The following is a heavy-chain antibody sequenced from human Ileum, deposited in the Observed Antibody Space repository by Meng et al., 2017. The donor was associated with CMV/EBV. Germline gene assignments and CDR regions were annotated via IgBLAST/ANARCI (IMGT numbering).Heavy chain of an antibody. Sequence: SGYTFRNAWMTWVRQAPGKGLGWVGRIRSMRAGGTIDYAAPVEGRFTISRYDSANTLYLQIDSLETEDTAVYYCTKGGPLGSYFDYWGQGALVTVSS. V-gene: IGHV3-15*01. CDR3: TKGGPLGSYFDY. CDR1: GYTFRNAW. J-gene: IGHJ4*02. CDR2: IRSMRAGGTI. D-gene: IGHD1-26*01.